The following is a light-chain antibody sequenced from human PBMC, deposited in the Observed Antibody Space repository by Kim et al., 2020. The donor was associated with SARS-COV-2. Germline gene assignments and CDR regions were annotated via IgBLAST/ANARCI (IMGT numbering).Light chain of an antibody. CDR1: SSDVGAYNY. CDR3: SSYTRISTYV. CDR2: DVS. V-gene: IGLV2-14*03. J-gene: IGLJ1*01. Sequence: QSALTQPASVSGSPGQSITFSCTGTSSDVGAYNYVSWYQQHPDKAPKLMIYDVSKRPSGISNRFSGSKSGDTASLTISGLQAEDEAYYYCSSYTRISTYVFGSGTKVTVL.